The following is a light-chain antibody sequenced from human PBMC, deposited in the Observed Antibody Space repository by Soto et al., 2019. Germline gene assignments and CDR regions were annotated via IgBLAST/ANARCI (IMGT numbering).Light chain of an antibody. V-gene: IGKV3-15*01. CDR1: QSVSSY. Sequence: EIVMTQSPATLAGSPGETVTLSCRASQSVSSYLAWYQQKPGQAPRLLIYGASTRATGVPTRFSGSRSGAEFTLTINSLQSEDFAVYYCQPYNNWPLTFGGGTKVDI. CDR2: GAS. CDR3: QPYNNWPLT. J-gene: IGKJ4*01.